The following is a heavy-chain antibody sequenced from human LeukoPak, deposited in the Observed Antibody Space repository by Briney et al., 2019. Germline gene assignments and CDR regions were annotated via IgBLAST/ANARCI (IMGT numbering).Heavy chain of an antibody. CDR3: ARDRPYGDLDGFDF. Sequence: GGSLRLSCAASGFIVSGHYMSWVRQAPGKGLEWVSIIHTNSHTYYADSVKGRFTISKDNSKNTLYLQMNNLRAEDTALYYCARDRPYGDLDGFDFWGQGVLVTVSS. J-gene: IGHJ4*02. D-gene: IGHD2-21*02. CDR2: IHTNSHT. V-gene: IGHV3-66*01. CDR1: GFIVSGHY.